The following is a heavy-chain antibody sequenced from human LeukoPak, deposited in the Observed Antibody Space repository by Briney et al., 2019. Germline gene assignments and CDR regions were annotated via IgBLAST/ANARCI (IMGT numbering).Heavy chain of an antibody. CDR2: ISSSSSYI. V-gene: IGHV3-21*01. D-gene: IGHD1-26*01. J-gene: IGHJ4*02. Sequence: SGGSLRLSCAASGFTFSSYSMNWVRQAPGKGLEWVSSISSSSSYIYYADSVKGRFTISRDNAKNSLYLQMNSLRAEDTAVYYCARVVGATEGVFDYWGQGTLVTVSS. CDR1: GFTFSSYS. CDR3: ARVVGATEGVFDY.